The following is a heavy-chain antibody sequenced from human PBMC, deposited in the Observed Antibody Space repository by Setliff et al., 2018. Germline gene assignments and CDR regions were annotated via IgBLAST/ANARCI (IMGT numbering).Heavy chain of an antibody. V-gene: IGHV3-7*01. D-gene: IGHD3-3*01. J-gene: IGHJ6*02. CDR1: GFTFSSYW. CDR2: IKQDGSEK. CDR3: ASGGPSSEFLEWLSYYYYYGMDV. Sequence: PGGSLRLSCAASGFTFSSYWMSWVRQAPGKGLEWVANIKQDGSEKYYVDSVKGRFTISRDNAKNSLYLQMNSLRAEDTAVYYCASGGPSSEFLEWLSYYYYYGMDVWGQGTTVTSP.